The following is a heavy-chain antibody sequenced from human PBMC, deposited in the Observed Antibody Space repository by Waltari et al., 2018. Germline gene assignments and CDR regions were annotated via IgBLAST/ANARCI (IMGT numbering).Heavy chain of an antibody. CDR2: INGANGNT. CDR1: GYNFTSYA. V-gene: IGHV1-3*01. J-gene: IGHJ4*02. CDR3: ARDGGDGPFDY. D-gene: IGHD2-21*02. Sequence: QVHLVQSGAEVKKPGASVKLSCKASGYNFTSYAMQWVRQAPGQRLQWMGWINGANGNTKYSQTFQGRITITRDTSASTGYMELSGLRSEDTAVYYCARDGGDGPFDYWGQGTLVTVSS.